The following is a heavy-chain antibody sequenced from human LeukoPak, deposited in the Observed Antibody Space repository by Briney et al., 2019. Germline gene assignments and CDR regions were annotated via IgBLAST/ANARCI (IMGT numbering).Heavy chain of an antibody. V-gene: IGHV1-18*01. CDR1: GYTFTSYI. CDR2: ISAYNGNT. CDR3: VDTAMPVTLFDY. D-gene: IGHD5-18*01. J-gene: IGHJ4*02. Sequence: ASVKVSCKASGYTFTSYIISWVRQAPGQGLEWMGWISAYNGNTNYAQKLQGRVTMTTDTSTSTAYMELRSLRSEDTAVYYCVDTAMPVTLFDYWGQGTLVTVSS.